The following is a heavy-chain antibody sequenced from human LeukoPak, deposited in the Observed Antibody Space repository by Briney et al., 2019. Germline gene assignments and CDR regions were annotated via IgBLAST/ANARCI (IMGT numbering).Heavy chain of an antibody. V-gene: IGHV3-23*01. CDR2: ISGSGGST. Sequence: GGSLRLSCAASGFTFSSYAMSWVRQAPGKGLEWISAISGSGGSTYYADSVKGRFTISRDNSKNTLYLQMNSLRAEDTAVYYCAKVLTYCGGDCYGPQYFQHWGQGTLVTVSS. CDR1: GFTFSSYA. J-gene: IGHJ1*01. D-gene: IGHD2-21*01. CDR3: AKVLTYCGGDCYGPQYFQH.